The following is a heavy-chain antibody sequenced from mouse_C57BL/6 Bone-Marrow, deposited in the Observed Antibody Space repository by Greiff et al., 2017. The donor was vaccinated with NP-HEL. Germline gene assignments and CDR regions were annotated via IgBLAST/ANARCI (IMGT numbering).Heavy chain of an antibody. D-gene: IGHD2-5*01. CDR1: GFTFSDYG. J-gene: IGHJ1*03. CDR2: ISNLAYSI. Sequence: EVQLQESGGGLVQPGGSLKLSCAASGFTFSDYGMAWVRQAPRKGPEWVAFISNLAYSIYYADTVTGRFTISRENAKNTLYLEMSSLRSEDTAMYYCARHGGYSNYEYFDVWGTGTTVTVSS. V-gene: IGHV5-15*01. CDR3: ARHGGYSNYEYFDV.